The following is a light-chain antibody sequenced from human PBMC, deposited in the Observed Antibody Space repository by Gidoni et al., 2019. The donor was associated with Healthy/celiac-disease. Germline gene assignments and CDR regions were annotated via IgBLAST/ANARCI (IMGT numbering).Light chain of an antibody. CDR1: QGISNY. CDR2: AAS. CDR3: QKYNSAPWA. Sequence: DIQMTQSPSSLSASVGDRVTITCRASQGISNYVDWYQQKPGKVPKLLIYAASTLQSGVPSRFSGSGSGTDFTLTISSLQPEDVATYYCQKYNSAPWAFGQGTKVEIK. J-gene: IGKJ1*01. V-gene: IGKV1-27*01.